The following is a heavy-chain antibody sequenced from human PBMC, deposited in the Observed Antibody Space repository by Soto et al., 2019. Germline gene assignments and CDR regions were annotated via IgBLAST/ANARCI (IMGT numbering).Heavy chain of an antibody. D-gene: IGHD5-12*01. Sequence: PGGSLRLSCAASGFTFSSYAMHWVRQAPGKGLEWVTVISYDGRNKYYSDSVKGQFTISRDNSKNTLYLQMNSLRAEDTAVYFCARGPPGWLQPLDYWGQGTLVTVSS. J-gene: IGHJ4*02. CDR3: ARGPPGWLQPLDY. CDR1: GFTFSSYA. CDR2: ISYDGRNK. V-gene: IGHV3-30*04.